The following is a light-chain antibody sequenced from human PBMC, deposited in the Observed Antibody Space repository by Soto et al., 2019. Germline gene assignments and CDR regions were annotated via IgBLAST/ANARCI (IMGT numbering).Light chain of an antibody. CDR1: SSDVGGYKY. Sequence: QSALTQPPSASGSPGQSVTISCTGTSSDVGGYKYVSWYQQHPGKAPKLMIFEVHKRPSGVPDRFSGSKFGNTASLTVSGLQAEDEADYYCSSYGGTNNLLFGGGTKVTVL. CDR3: SSYGGTNNLL. CDR2: EVH. V-gene: IGLV2-8*01. J-gene: IGLJ2*01.